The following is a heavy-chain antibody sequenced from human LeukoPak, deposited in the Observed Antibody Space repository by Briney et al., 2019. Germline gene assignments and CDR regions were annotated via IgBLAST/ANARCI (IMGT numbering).Heavy chain of an antibody. J-gene: IGHJ4*02. CDR2: ISGNIGII. CDR3: ATDLEAVDGTGFDY. D-gene: IGHD3-10*01. Sequence: SLRLSCAASGFTFEDDAIHWGRQAPGKGLEWVSGISGNIGIIGYADSVKGRFTISRDNATNSLYLQLNSLRAEDMASYYCATDLEAVDGTGFDYWGQGTLVTVSS. CDR1: GFTFEDDA. V-gene: IGHV3-9*03.